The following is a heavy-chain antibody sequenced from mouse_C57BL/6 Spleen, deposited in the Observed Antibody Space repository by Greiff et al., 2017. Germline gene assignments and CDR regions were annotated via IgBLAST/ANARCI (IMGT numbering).Heavy chain of an antibody. V-gene: IGHV1-64*01. Sequence: VQLQQPGAELVKPGASVKLSCKASGYTFTSYWMHWVKQRPGQGLEWIGMIHPNSGSTNYNEKFKSKATLTVDKSSSTAYMQLSSLTSEDSAVYYCARERGYGSSYDYYAMDYWGQGTSVTVSS. CDR1: GYTFTSYW. CDR2: IHPNSGST. J-gene: IGHJ4*01. D-gene: IGHD1-1*01. CDR3: ARERGYGSSYDYYAMDY.